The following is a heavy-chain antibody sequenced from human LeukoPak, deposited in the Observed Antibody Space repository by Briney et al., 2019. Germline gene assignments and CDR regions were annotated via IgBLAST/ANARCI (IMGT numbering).Heavy chain of an antibody. CDR3: ASYPFGVLRFLDWFSSP. V-gene: IGHV3-23*01. CDR2: ITDSGMSS. CDR1: GFTFSNYA. D-gene: IGHD3-3*01. J-gene: IGHJ4*02. Sequence: GGSLRLSCAASGFTFSNYAMTWVRQAPGKGLDWVSSITDSGMSSYYADSVKGRFTISRDNPRNTLCLQMHSLRSEDTAIYYCASYPFGVLRFLDWFSSPGGQGALVTVSS.